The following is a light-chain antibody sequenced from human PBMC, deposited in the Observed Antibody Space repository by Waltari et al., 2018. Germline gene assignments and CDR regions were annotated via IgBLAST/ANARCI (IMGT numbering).Light chain of an antibody. CDR3: AAWDNSLSAWV. Sequence: QSLLTQPPSASGTPGQRVTISCSGSSSNLGSNPVYWYQHLPGTAPKVLIYKNRQRPSGVPARFSGSKSGTSASLAMRGLRSEDEGDYYCAAWDNSLSAWVFGGGTKLTVL. CDR2: KNR. V-gene: IGLV1-47*01. CDR1: SSNLGSNP. J-gene: IGLJ3*02.